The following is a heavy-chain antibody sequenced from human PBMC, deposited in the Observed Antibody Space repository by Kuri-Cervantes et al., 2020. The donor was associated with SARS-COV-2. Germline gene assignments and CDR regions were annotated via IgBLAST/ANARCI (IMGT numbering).Heavy chain of an antibody. D-gene: IGHD2-2*01. Sequence: GGSLRLSCAASGFTFSSYWMSWVRQAPGKGLEWVANIKQDGSERYYVDSVKGRFTISRDKAKNSLYLQMNSLRAEDTAVYYCAREGFQYQLLRGAYFDYWGQGTLVTVSS. CDR2: IKQDGSER. J-gene: IGHJ4*02. CDR3: AREGFQYQLLRGAYFDY. CDR1: GFTFSSYW. V-gene: IGHV3-7*05.